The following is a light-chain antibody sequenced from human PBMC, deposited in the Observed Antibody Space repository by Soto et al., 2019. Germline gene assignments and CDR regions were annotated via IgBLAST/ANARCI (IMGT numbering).Light chain of an antibody. Sequence: EIVLTQSPATLSLSPGERATPSCGASQSVGSSYLAWYQQKPGLAPRLLIYDASSRATGIPDRFSGSGSGTDFTLTISRLEPEDFAVYYCQQYGSSPYTFGQGTKLEIK. CDR3: QQYGSSPYT. CDR1: QSVGSSY. CDR2: DAS. V-gene: IGKV3D-20*01. J-gene: IGKJ2*01.